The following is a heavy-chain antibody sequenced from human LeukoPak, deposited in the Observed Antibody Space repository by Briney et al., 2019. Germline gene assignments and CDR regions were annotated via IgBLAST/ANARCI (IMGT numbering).Heavy chain of an antibody. CDR3: ASVDSSGYDAFDI. CDR2: ITSSSSYI. CDR1: GFTFSSYW. Sequence: GGSLRLSCAASGFTFSSYWMHWVRQAPGKGLEWVSSITSSSSYIYYADSVKGRFTISRDNAKNSLYLQMNSLRAEDTAVYYCASVDSSGYDAFDIWGQGTMVTVSS. J-gene: IGHJ3*02. D-gene: IGHD3-22*01. V-gene: IGHV3-21*01.